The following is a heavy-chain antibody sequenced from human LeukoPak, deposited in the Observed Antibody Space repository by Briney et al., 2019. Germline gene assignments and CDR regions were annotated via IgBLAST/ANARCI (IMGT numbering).Heavy chain of an antibody. D-gene: IGHD2-15*01. J-gene: IGHJ3*02. V-gene: IGHV3-23*01. Sequence: PGGSLRLSCAASGFTFSSYAMSWVRQAPGKGLEWVSAITGSGGSTYYADSVKGRFTISRDNSKNTLYPQMNSLRAEDTAVYYCARRAYCSGGSCYSAAFDIWGQGTMVTVSS. CDR3: ARRAYCSGGSCYSAAFDI. CDR1: GFTFSSYA. CDR2: ITGSGGST.